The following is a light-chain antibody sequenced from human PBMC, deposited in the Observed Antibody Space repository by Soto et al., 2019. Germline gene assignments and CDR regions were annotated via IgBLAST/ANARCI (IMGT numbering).Light chain of an antibody. CDR2: GAS. Sequence: EIVMTQSPATLSVSPGERATLSCRASQSVSSNLAWYQQKPGQAPRLLIYGASTRATGIPARFSGSGSGTEFTLTISSLQSEDFAVKYCQQYNNWLTFGGGTKVEIK. CDR1: QSVSSN. V-gene: IGKV3-15*01. J-gene: IGKJ4*01. CDR3: QQYNNWLT.